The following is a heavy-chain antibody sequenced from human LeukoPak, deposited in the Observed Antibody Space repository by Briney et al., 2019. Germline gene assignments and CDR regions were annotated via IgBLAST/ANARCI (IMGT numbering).Heavy chain of an antibody. CDR3: ARHFRWRAAFDI. CDR1: GGSISSYY. J-gene: IGHJ3*02. V-gene: IGHV4-59*08. CDR2: IYYSGST. Sequence: SETLSLTRTVSGGSISSYYWSWIRQPPGKGLEWIGYIYYSGSTNYNPSLKSRVTISVDTSKNQFSLKLSSVTAADTAVYYCARHFRWRAAFDIWGQGTMVTVSS. D-gene: IGHD2-15*01.